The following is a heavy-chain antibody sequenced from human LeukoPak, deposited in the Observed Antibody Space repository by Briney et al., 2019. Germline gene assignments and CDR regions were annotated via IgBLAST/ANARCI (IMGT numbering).Heavy chain of an antibody. CDR2: INHSGST. J-gene: IGHJ4*02. V-gene: IGHV4-34*01. CDR1: GGSFSGYY. D-gene: IGHD3-16*01. Sequence: SETLSLTCAVYGGSFSGYYWSWIRQPPGKGLEWIGEINHSGSTNYNPSLKSRVTISVDTSKNQFSLKLSSVTAADTAVYYCARGWATFGGVRGLDYWGQGTLVTVSS. CDR3: ARGWATFGGVRGLDY.